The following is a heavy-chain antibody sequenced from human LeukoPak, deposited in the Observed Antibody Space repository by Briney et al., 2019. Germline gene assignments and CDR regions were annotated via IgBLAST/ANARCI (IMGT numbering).Heavy chain of an antibody. J-gene: IGHJ4*02. V-gene: IGHV3-9*01. CDR3: AKGGGLYDSSGYYYFDY. D-gene: IGHD3-22*01. CDR1: GFTFDDYA. CDR2: ISWNSGSI. Sequence: TGGSLRLSCAASGFTFDDYAMHWVRQAPGEGLEWVSGISWNSGSIGYADSVKGRFTISRDNAKNSLYLQMNSLRAEDTALYYCAKGGGLYDSSGYYYFDYWGQGTLVTVSS.